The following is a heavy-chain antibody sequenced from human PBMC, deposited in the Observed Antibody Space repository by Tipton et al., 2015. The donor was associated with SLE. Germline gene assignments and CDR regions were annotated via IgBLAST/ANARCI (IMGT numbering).Heavy chain of an antibody. V-gene: IGHV4-39*01. J-gene: IGHJ4*02. CDR2: IYYSGST. CDR3: ARHVSSSWFFDY. CDR1: GGSISSSSYY. D-gene: IGHD6-13*01. Sequence: TLSLTCTVSGGSISSSSYYWGWIRQPPGKGLEWIGSIYYSGSTYYNPSLKSRVTISVDTSKSQFSPKLSSVTAADTAVYYCARHVSSSWFFDYWGQGTLVTVSS.